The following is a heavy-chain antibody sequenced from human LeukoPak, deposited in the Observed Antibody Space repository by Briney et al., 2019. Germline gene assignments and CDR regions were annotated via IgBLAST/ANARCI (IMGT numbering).Heavy chain of an antibody. CDR3: ARTSHAYDYVWGSYHLFFDY. CDR2: IYYSGST. CDR1: GGSISSGGYY. J-gene: IGHJ4*02. V-gene: IGHV4-31*03. Sequence: SETLSLTCTVSGGSISSGGYYWSWIRQHPGKGLEWIGYIYYSGSTYYNPSLKSRVTISVDTSKNQFSLKLSSVTAADTAVYYCARTSHAYDYVWGSYHLFFDYWGQGTLVTVSS. D-gene: IGHD3-16*02.